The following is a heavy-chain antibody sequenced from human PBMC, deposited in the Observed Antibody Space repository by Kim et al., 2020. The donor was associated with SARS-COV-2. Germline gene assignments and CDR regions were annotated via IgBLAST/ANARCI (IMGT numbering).Heavy chain of an antibody. Sequence: GGSLRLSCAASGFTFSSYAMHWVRQAPGKGLEWVAAISYDGSNKYYADSVKGRFTISRDNSKNTLYLQMNSLRAEDTAVYYCARDASITMVRGVGMDVWGQGTTVTVSS. CDR2: ISYDGSNK. J-gene: IGHJ6*02. D-gene: IGHD3-10*01. V-gene: IGHV3-30*04. CDR1: GFTFSSYA. CDR3: ARDASITMVRGVGMDV.